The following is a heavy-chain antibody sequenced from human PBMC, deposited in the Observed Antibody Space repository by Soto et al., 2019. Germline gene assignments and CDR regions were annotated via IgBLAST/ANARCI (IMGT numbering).Heavy chain of an antibody. CDR3: AKVAVAGTYYFDY. Sequence: PGGSLRLSCAASGFTFSSYVMRWVRQAPGKGLEWVSAISGSGGSTYYADSVKGRFTISRDNSKNTLYLQMNSLRAEDTAVYYCAKVAVAGTYYFDYWGQGTLVTVSS. D-gene: IGHD6-19*01. CDR2: ISGSGGST. V-gene: IGHV3-23*01. CDR1: GFTFSSYV. J-gene: IGHJ4*02.